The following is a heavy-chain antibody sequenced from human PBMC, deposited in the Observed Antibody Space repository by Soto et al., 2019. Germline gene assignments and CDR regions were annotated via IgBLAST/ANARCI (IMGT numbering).Heavy chain of an antibody. CDR1: DGSSGGHD. CDR3: ARLWEGLDAFDI. Sequence: PSETLSVTWTVADGSSGGHDWSWIRQPPGKGLEWIGYIYYSGSTNYNPSLKSRVTISVDTSKNQFSLKLSSVTAADTAVYYCARLWEGLDAFDIWGQGTMVTVSS. V-gene: IGHV4-59*08. J-gene: IGHJ3*02. CDR2: IYYSGST. D-gene: IGHD1-26*01.